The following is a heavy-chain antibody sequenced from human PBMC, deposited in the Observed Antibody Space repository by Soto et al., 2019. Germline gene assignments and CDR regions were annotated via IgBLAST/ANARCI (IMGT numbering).Heavy chain of an antibody. CDR3: ARVPMYNWNYHFVY. J-gene: IGHJ4*02. V-gene: IGHV1-69*01. CDR1: GGTFSSYA. D-gene: IGHD1-7*01. Sequence: QVQLVQSGAEVKKPGSSVTVSCKASGGTFSSYAISWVRQAPGHGLEWMGGLIPVFGTANYAQKFPGRVTITAVESTSTAYMELIILRSEDTVVYYCARVPMYNWNYHFVYWGQGTLVTVSS. CDR2: LIPVFGTA.